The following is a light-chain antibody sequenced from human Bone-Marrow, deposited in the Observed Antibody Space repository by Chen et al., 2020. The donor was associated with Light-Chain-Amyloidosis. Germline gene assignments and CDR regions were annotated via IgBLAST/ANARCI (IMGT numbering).Light chain of an antibody. V-gene: IGLV3-25*03. Sequence: SYELTQPPSVSVSPGPTARITCSGDGLPTKYAYWYQQKPGQAPVLVIHRDTERPSVISVRFSCSSAGTTATLTISVVQAEDEADYHCQSADSSGTYEVIFGGGTKLTVL. J-gene: IGLJ2*01. CDR3: QSADSSGTYEVI. CDR1: GLPTKY. CDR2: RDT.